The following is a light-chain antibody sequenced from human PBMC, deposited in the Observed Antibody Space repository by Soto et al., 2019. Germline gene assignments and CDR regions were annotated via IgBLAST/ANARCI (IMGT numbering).Light chain of an antibody. CDR1: QSISSN. J-gene: IGKJ5*01. V-gene: IGKV3D-15*01. CDR2: RAS. CDR3: QEYNNWPAIT. Sequence: EIVIKKSPTHLVVSPGERAALSCRASQSISSNLAWYQQKPGQAPRLLIYRASTRATGIPARFSGSGSGTEFTLTISSLQSEDFAVYYCQEYNNWPAITFGQGTRL.